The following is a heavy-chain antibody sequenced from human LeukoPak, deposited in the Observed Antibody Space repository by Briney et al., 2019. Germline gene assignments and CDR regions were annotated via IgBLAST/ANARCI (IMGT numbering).Heavy chain of an antibody. CDR3: ARDRAGYYMDV. J-gene: IGHJ6*03. V-gene: IGHV3-23*01. Sequence: GGSLRLSCAASGFTFSNYGMSWVRQAPGKGLEWLSGISISGGSTYYADSVKGRFTISRDNSKNTLYLQMNSLRAEDTAVYYCARDRAGYYMDVWGKGTTVTVSS. CDR2: ISISGGST. CDR1: GFTFSNYG.